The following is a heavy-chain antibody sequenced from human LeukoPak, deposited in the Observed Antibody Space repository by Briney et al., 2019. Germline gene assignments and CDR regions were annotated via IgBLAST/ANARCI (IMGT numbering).Heavy chain of an antibody. V-gene: IGHV1-2*04. CDR3: AREPDNSGGNLHFDY. CDR1: GYTFTGYY. D-gene: IGHD2-15*01. Sequence: ASVKVSCKASGYTFTGYYMHWVRQAPGRGLEWMGWINPNSGGTNYAQKFQGWVTMTRDTSISTAYMELSRLGSDDTAVYYCAREPDNSGGNLHFDYWGQGTLVTVSS. CDR2: INPNSGGT. J-gene: IGHJ4*02.